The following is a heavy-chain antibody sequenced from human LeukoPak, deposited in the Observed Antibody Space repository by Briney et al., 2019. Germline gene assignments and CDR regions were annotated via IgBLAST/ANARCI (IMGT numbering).Heavy chain of an antibody. CDR1: GGTFSSYA. D-gene: IGHD5-18*01. Sequence: ASVKVSCKASGGTFSSYAISWVRQAPGQGLEWMGGIIPIFGTANYAQEFQGRVTITADESTSTAYMELSSLRSEDTAVYYCARGIVDTAMLYYFDYWGQGTLVTVSS. CDR2: IIPIFGTA. V-gene: IGHV1-69*13. CDR3: ARGIVDTAMLYYFDY. J-gene: IGHJ4*02.